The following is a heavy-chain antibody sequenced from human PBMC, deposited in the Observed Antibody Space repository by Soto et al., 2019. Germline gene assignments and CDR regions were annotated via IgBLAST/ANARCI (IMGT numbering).Heavy chain of an antibody. J-gene: IGHJ4*02. CDR2: MDQDGSET. V-gene: IGHV3-7*01. Sequence: EVQLVESGGGLVQPGGSLRLSCAASGFPFSTYWMTWVRQAPGKGLEWGANMDQDGSETYYVDSVRGRFTVSRDNAKNSLYLQMNSLRVEDTAVYYCVCGGNFFIYWGQGTLVTVSP. CDR1: GFPFSTYW. D-gene: IGHD3-16*01. CDR3: VCGGNFFIY.